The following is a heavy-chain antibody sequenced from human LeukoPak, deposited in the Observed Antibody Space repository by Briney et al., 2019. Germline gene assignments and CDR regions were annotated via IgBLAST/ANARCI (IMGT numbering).Heavy chain of an antibody. CDR1: GYTFTSYG. CDR2: ISAYNGNT. V-gene: IGHV1-18*01. J-gene: IGHJ4*02. D-gene: IGHD1-26*01. Sequence: GASVKVSCKASGYTFTSYGISWVRQAPGQGLEWMGWISAYNGNTNYAQKLQGRVTMTTDTSTSTAYMELRSLRSDDTAVYYRARFSSGSYDRYFDYWGQGTLVTVSS. CDR3: ARFSSGSYDRYFDY.